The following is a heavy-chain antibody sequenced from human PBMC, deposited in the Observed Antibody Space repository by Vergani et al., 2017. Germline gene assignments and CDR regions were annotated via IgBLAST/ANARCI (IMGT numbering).Heavy chain of an antibody. V-gene: IGHV4-59*01. CDR1: GGSISSYY. CDR2: IYYSGST. Sequence: QVQLQESGPGLVKPSETLSLTCTVSGGSISSYYWSWIRQPPGKGLEWIGYIYYSGSTNYNPSLKSRVTISVDTSKNQFSLKLSSVTAADTAVYYCARSAARLGLDYWGQGTLVTVSS. CDR3: ARSAARLGLDY. J-gene: IGHJ4*02. D-gene: IGHD6-6*01.